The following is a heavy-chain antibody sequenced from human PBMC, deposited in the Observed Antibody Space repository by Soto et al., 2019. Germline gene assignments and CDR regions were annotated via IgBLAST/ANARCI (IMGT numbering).Heavy chain of an antibody. V-gene: IGHV1-69*13. Sequence: ASVKVSCKASGGTFSSYAISWVRQAPGQGLEWMGGIIPIFGTANYAQKFQGRVTITADESTSTAYMELSSLRSEDTAVYYCARDERVVPAARFVDYYYYGMDVWGQGTTVTVSS. J-gene: IGHJ6*02. D-gene: IGHD2-2*01. CDR2: IIPIFGTA. CDR1: GGTFSSYA. CDR3: ARDERVVPAARFVDYYYYGMDV.